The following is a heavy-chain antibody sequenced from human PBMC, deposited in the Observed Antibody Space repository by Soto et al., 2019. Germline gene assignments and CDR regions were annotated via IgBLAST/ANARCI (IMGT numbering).Heavy chain of an antibody. CDR1: GGSFSGYD. Sequence: SETLSLTCAVYGGSFSGYDWTWIRQPPGTGLEWIGEINHSGSSNYNPSLKSRVTLSVDTSKNQFSLKLSSVTAADTAVYYCARLGGSYAVPHFDYWGQGTLVTVSS. D-gene: IGHD1-26*01. J-gene: IGHJ4*02. V-gene: IGHV4-34*01. CDR2: INHSGSS. CDR3: ARLGGSYAVPHFDY.